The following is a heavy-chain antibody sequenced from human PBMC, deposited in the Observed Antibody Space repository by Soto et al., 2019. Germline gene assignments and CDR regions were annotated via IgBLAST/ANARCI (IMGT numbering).Heavy chain of an antibody. V-gene: IGHV3-23*01. CDR1: GFTFSSYA. CDR3: AKRGAPYYDSSGYYHRYFDY. Sequence: GGSLRLSCVASGFTFSSYAMSWVRQAPGKGLEWVSAISGSGGSTYYADSVKGRFTISRDNSKNTLYLQMNSLRAEDTAVYYCAKRGAPYYDSSGYYHRYFDYWGQGTLVTVSS. J-gene: IGHJ4*02. CDR2: ISGSGGST. D-gene: IGHD3-22*01.